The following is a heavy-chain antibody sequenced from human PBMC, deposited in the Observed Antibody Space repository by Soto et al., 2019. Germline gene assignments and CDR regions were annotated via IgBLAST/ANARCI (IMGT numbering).Heavy chain of an antibody. Sequence: SQTLSLTCAISGDSVSSNSAAWNWIRQSPSRGLEWLGRTYYRSKWYNDYAVSVKSRITINPDTSKNQVSLQLNSVTPEDTAVYYCAREAQVPGKQWPEYYYYYYMDVWGKGTTVTVSS. D-gene: IGHD6-19*01. CDR2: TYYRSKWYN. V-gene: IGHV6-1*01. J-gene: IGHJ6*03. CDR1: GDSVSSNSAA. CDR3: AREAQVPGKQWPEYYYYYYMDV.